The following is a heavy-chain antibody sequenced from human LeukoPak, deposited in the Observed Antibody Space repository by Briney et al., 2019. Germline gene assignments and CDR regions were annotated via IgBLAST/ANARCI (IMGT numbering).Heavy chain of an antibody. D-gene: IGHD6-19*01. Sequence: SGTLSLTCIVSGCSISSLNLWDWLRQPPGKGLEWIGEMYLGGTTNFNPSLKSRVTILIDKSKNQLSLQLTSVTAADTAVYYCAGLEGRYSTDWFYFFDYWGQGALVTVSS. CDR1: GCSISSLNL. CDR3: AGLEGRYSTDWFYFFDY. CDR2: MYLGGTT. V-gene: IGHV4-4*02. J-gene: IGHJ4*02.